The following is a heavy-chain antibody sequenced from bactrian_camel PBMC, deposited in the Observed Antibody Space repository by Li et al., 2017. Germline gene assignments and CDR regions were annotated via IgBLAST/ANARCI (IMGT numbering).Heavy chain of an antibody. Sequence: HVQLVESGGGSVQPGGSLRLSCAASGFTFSDWSMGWIRQAPGKGLEWVVGISGDARRTDYLDSVKGRFTISRDNAKNTDYLQMNRLKTEDTAMYYCSNGKDQSGWKTPGPGTQVTVS. CDR2: ISGDARRT. D-gene: IGHD5*01. CDR1: GFTFSDWS. V-gene: IGHV3S9*01. J-gene: IGHJ4*01.